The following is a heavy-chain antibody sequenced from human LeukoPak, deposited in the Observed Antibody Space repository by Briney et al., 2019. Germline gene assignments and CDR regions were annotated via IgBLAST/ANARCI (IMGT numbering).Heavy chain of an antibody. CDR1: GFTVSSNY. V-gene: IGHV3-53*01. J-gene: IGHJ3*02. Sequence: GGSLRLSCAASGFTVSSNYMSWVRQAPGEGLEWVSVIYSGGSTYYADSVKGRFTISRDNSKNTLYLQMNSLRAEDTAVYYCASPRAGSAFDIWGQGTMVTVSS. CDR3: ASPRAGSAFDI. D-gene: IGHD6-19*01. CDR2: IYSGGST.